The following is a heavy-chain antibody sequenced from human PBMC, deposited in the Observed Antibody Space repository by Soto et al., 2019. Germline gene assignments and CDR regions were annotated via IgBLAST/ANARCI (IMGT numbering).Heavy chain of an antibody. D-gene: IGHD2-15*01. J-gene: IGHJ4*02. Sequence: PXGSLKLSCSAAGFTFSSYAMSWVRQAPGKGLEWVSAISGSGGSTYYADSVKGRFTISRDNSKNTLYLQMNSLRAEDTAVYYCAKEEARYCSGGSCYHWVYWGQGTLVTVSS. V-gene: IGHV3-23*01. CDR2: ISGSGGST. CDR3: AKEEARYCSGGSCYHWVY. CDR1: GFTFSSYA.